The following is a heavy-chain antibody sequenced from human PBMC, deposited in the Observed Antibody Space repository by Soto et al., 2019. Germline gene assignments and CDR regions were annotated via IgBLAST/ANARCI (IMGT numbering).Heavy chain of an antibody. D-gene: IGHD6-19*01. CDR1: GFIFSDYY. V-gene: IGHV3-11*01. CDR2: ISSSGSTI. CDR3: ARDSGSGWYVTL. Sequence: QVQLVESGGGVVKPGGSLRLSCAASGFIFSDYYMTWIRQSPGKGLEWVSYISSSGSTIYYADTVKGRFTISRDNAKNSLYLQTNSLRAEDTAVYYCARDSGSGWYVTLWGQGTLVTVSS. J-gene: IGHJ4*02.